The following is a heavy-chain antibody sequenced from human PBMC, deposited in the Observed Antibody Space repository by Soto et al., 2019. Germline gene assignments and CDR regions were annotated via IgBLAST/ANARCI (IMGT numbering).Heavy chain of an antibody. J-gene: IGHJ4*02. CDR3: AKCINAPGACYFDY. CDR1: GFTFSNYA. CDR2: ISGDGYNT. D-gene: IGHD1-20*01. V-gene: IGHV3-23*01. Sequence: EVQLLESGGGLVQPGGSLRLSCEVSGFTFSNYAMTWDRQAPGKGLEWVSGISGDGYNTYYADSVKGRFTISRDNSMNTLYQETNSLRVEDTDIYYCAKCINAPGACYFDYWGQGTLVTVSS.